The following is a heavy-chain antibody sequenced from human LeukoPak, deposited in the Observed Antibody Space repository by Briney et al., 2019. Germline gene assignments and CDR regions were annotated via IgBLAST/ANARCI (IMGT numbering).Heavy chain of an antibody. Sequence: PGGSLRLSCVASGFTFSNYGMHWVRQAPGKGLEWLTFIRYHGSNKYYADSVKGRFTISRDNSKNTLYLQMNSLRAEDTAVYYCARDPGVIITNWFDPWGQGTLVTVSS. CDR3: ARDPGVIITNWFDP. J-gene: IGHJ5*02. CDR2: IRYHGSNK. CDR1: GFTFSNYG. D-gene: IGHD3-10*01. V-gene: IGHV3-30*02.